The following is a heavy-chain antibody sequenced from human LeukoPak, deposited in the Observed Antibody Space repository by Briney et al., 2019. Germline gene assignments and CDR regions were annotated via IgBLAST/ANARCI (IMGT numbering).Heavy chain of an antibody. V-gene: IGHV4-59*08. D-gene: IGHD3-22*01. Sequence: SETLSLTCSVSDGSIRSYYWSWIRQPPGKGLEWIGYIYYSGITNYNPSLKSRVTISLDTSKNQFSLKLSSVTAADTAVYYCAGPRGAERGYDYDSWAFDYWGQGTLVTVSS. CDR2: IYYSGIT. CDR1: DGSIRSYY. J-gene: IGHJ4*02. CDR3: AGPRGAERGYDYDSWAFDY.